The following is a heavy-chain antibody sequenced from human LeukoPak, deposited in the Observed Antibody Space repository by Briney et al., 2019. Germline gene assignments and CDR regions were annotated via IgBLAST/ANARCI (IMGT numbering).Heavy chain of an antibody. CDR3: AREYSSGWYGGLFY. J-gene: IGHJ4*02. V-gene: IGHV4-59*12. Sequence: SETLSLTCTVSGGSISSYYWSWIRQPPGKGLEWIGYIYYSGSTYYNPSLKSRVTISVDTSKNQFSLKLSSVTAADTAVYYCAREYSSGWYGGLFYWGQGTLVTVSS. CDR1: GGSISSYY. CDR2: IYYSGST. D-gene: IGHD6-19*01.